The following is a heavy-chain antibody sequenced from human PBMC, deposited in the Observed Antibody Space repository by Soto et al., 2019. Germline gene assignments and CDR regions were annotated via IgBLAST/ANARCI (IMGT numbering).Heavy chain of an antibody. CDR3: TRIAAYYYYGMDV. CDR1: GFTFSNAW. V-gene: IGHV3-15*01. D-gene: IGHD6-25*01. CDR2: IKSKSNGGTT. J-gene: IGHJ6*02. Sequence: EVQLVESGGGLVKPGGSLRLSCAASGFTFSNAWMSWVRQAPGKGLEWVGRIKSKSNGGTTDYAAPVKGRFTISRDXXKNTLYLQMNSLKSEDTAVYYCTRIAAYYYYGMDVWGQGTTVTVSS.